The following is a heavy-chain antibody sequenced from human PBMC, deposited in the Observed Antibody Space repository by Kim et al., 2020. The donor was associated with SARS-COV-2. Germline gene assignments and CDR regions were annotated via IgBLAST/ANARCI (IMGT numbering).Heavy chain of an antibody. CDR1: GASVTTDSHY. CDR2: IFHNGNS. Sequence: SETLSLTCTVSGASVTTDSHYWGWVRQPQGKGPEWLVSIFHNGNSYFNPSLKTRLTISVDTSKNQFSLNLTSVTAADTAVYYCARHGFMVRGIIISDENFKFWSLGTLVTV. CDR3: ARHGFMVRGIIISDENFKF. V-gene: IGHV4-39*01. D-gene: IGHD3-10*01. J-gene: IGHJ1*01.